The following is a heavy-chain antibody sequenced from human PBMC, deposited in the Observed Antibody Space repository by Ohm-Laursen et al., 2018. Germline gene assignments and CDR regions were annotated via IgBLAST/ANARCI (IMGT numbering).Heavy chain of an antibody. V-gene: IGHV3-9*01. CDR2: ISGNSGHI. J-gene: IGHJ4*02. CDR1: GFTFTDYA. Sequence: SLRLSCAASGFTFTDYAMHWVRQAPGKGLEWVSGISGNSGHIGYADSVKDRFTISRDNAKNSLYLQMNSLRAEDTAFYYCAKDLAPVTAPSQIDYWGQGTLVTVSS. CDR3: AKDLAPVTAPSQIDY. D-gene: IGHD2-2*01.